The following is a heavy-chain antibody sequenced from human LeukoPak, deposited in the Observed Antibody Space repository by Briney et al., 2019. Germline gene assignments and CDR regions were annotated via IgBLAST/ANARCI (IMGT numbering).Heavy chain of an antibody. CDR1: GGSISSYY. J-gene: IGHJ6*02. V-gene: IGHV4-59*08. CDR3: ARAHIVVVPAAIRREYYYYGMDV. CDR2: IYYSGST. D-gene: IGHD2-2*01. Sequence: SETLSLTCTVSGGSISSYYWSWIRQPPGKGLEWIGYIYYSGSTNYNPSLKSRVTISVDTSKNQFSLKLSSVTAADTAVYYCARAHIVVVPAAIRREYYYYGMDVWGQGTTVTVSS.